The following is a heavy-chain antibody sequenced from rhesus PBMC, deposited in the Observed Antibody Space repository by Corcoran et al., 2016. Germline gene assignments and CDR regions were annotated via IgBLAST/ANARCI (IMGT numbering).Heavy chain of an antibody. CDR1: GYTFTDYY. CDR2: INPYNGNT. Sequence: QVQLVQSGAEVKKPGSSVKVSCKASGYTFTDYYMHWVRQAPRQGHERMGWINPYNGNTKYAPKFQGRVTMNRDTSTSTAYMELSSLRSEDTAVYYCARGYCSGIYCYVGYYFDYWGQGVLVTVSS. CDR3: ARGYCSGIYCYVGYYFDY. J-gene: IGHJ4*01. D-gene: IGHD2-27*01. V-gene: IGHV1S2*01.